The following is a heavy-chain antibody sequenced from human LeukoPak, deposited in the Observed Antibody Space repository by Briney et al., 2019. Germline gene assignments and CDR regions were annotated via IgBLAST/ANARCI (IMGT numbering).Heavy chain of an antibody. CDR2: ISYDGSSK. CDR3: AREIGYSDY. J-gene: IGHJ4*02. D-gene: IGHD5-18*01. CDR1: GLTFSSYA. Sequence: PGGSLRLSCAASGLTFSSYAVHWVRQAPGKGLEWVAVISYDGSSKYYADSVKGRFTISRDNSKNTLYLQMNSLRAEDTAVYYCAREIGYSDYWGQGTLVTVSS. V-gene: IGHV3-30*04.